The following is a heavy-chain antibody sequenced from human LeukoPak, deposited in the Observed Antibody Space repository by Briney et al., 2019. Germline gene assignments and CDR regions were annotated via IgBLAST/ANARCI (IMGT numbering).Heavy chain of an antibody. V-gene: IGHV3-30*18. Sequence: GGSLRLSCAASGFTFSNYDMHWVRRAPGKGLEWVAVISYDGSDKYYADSVKGRFTISRDNSKNTLYLQMNSLRAEDTAVYYCAKEAAIYSSRISKWGQGTLVTVSS. CDR2: ISYDGSDK. J-gene: IGHJ4*02. CDR3: AKEAAIYSSRISK. CDR1: GFTFSNYD. D-gene: IGHD6-13*01.